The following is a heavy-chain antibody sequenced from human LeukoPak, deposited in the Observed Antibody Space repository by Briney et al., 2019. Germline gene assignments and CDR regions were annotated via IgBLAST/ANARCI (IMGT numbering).Heavy chain of an antibody. V-gene: IGHV3-11*04. J-gene: IGHJ4*02. D-gene: IGHD4-17*01. CDR3: ARRDYDSYFDY. Sequence: IPGRSLRLSCAASGFTFSDSFMSWIRQAPGKGLQWLAYINGSGTNLYYADAVRGRFTISRDNAKNSLYLQMNSLRAEDTAIYYCARRDYDSYFDYWGQGTLVTVSS. CDR1: GFTFSDSF. CDR2: INGSGTNL.